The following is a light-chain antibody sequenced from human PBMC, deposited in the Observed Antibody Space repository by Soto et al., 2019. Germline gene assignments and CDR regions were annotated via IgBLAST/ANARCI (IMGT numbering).Light chain of an antibody. Sequence: DVQMTQSPSSLAASVGDRVTIPCPASQSISSHLNWYQQKPGKAPKLLLFGASTLQSGVPSRFSGSVSGTDFTLTISSLQPEDFAAYFGQKLNAYPPWTFGQGTKVDIK. J-gene: IGKJ1*01. V-gene: IGKV1-9*01. CDR2: GAS. CDR1: QSISSH. CDR3: QKLNAYPPWT.